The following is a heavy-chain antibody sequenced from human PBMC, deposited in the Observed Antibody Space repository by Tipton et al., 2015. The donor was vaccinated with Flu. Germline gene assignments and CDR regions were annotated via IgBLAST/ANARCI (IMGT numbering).Heavy chain of an antibody. CDR2: IYYSGST. CDR1: GGSISSYY. D-gene: IGHD3-22*01. J-gene: IGHJ4*02. CDR3: ARDLPNSGYPDY. Sequence: TLSLTCTVSGGSISSYYWSWIRQPPGKGLEWIGYIYYSGSTNYNPSLKSRVTISVDTSKNQFSLKLSSVTAADTAVYYCARDLPNSGYPDYWGQGTLVTVSS. V-gene: IGHV4-59*12.